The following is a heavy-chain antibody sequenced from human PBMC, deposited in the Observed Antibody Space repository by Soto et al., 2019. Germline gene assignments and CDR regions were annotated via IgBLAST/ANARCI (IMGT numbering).Heavy chain of an antibody. CDR1: GYSFRSYG. Sequence: QIQLVQSGAEVKKPGASVKVSCKASGYSFRSYGITWVRQAPGQGLEWMGWISTYNGNTNYAQKFQGRVTMTTDTSTSTAYMDLRSLKSDDTAVHYCARDWLAGPFDYWGQGTLVTVSS. CDR3: ARDWLAGPFDY. CDR2: ISTYNGNT. J-gene: IGHJ4*02. V-gene: IGHV1-18*01. D-gene: IGHD6-19*01.